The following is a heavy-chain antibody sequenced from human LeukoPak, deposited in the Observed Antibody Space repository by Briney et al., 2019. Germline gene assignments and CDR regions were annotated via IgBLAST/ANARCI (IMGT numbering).Heavy chain of an antibody. Sequence: GESLKISCKGSGYSFTSYWIGWVRQMPGKGLEWMGIIYPGDSDTRYGPSFQGQVTISADKSISTAYLQWSSLKASDTAMYYCARLIDYYDSSGYLDYWGQGTLVTVSS. J-gene: IGHJ4*02. V-gene: IGHV5-51*01. CDR1: GYSFTSYW. D-gene: IGHD3-22*01. CDR3: ARLIDYYDSSGYLDY. CDR2: IYPGDSDT.